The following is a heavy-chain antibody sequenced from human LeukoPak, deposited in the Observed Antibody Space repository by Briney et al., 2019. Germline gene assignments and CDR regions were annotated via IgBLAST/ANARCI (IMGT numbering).Heavy chain of an antibody. J-gene: IGHJ5*02. CDR3: ASLYYYGSGSPNWFDP. CDR1: GGSFSGYY. V-gene: IGHV4-34*01. D-gene: IGHD3-10*01. Sequence: SETLSLTCAVYGGSFSGYYWSWIRQPPGKGLEWIGEINHSGSTNYNPSLKSRVTISVDTSKNQFSLKLSSVTAADTAVYYCASLYYYGSGSPNWFDPWGRGTLVTVSS. CDR2: INHSGST.